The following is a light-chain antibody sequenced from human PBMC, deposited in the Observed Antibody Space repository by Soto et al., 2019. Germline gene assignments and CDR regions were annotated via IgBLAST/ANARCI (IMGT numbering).Light chain of an antibody. V-gene: IGKV3-15*01. CDR3: QQYNNCPQT. CDR1: QSVSSN. J-gene: IGKJ1*01. CDR2: AAS. Sequence: EIVMTQSPATLSVSPGERATLSCRASQSVSSNLAWYQQKPGQAPRLLIYAASTRATGIPARFSGTGSGTAFTLTISSLQSEDFAVYYCQQYNNCPQTFGQGTKV.